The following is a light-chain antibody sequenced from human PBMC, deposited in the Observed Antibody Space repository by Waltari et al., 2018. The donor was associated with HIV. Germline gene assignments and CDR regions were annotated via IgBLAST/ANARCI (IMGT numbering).Light chain of an antibody. CDR1: QSVSSY. CDR2: DAS. Sequence: EIVLTQSPATLSLSPGERATLSCRASQSVSSYLAWYQQKPGQAPRLLIYDASNRATGIPARFSGSWSGKDFTLTISSLGPEDFAVYYCQQRSNWPPLTFGGGTKVEIK. CDR3: QQRSNWPPLT. J-gene: IGKJ4*01. V-gene: IGKV3-11*01.